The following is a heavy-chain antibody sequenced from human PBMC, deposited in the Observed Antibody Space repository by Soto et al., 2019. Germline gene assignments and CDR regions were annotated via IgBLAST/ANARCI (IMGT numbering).Heavy chain of an antibody. V-gene: IGHV1-18*01. D-gene: IGHD2-15*01. CDR2: ISAYNGNT. J-gene: IGHJ4*02. Sequence: ASVKVSCKASGYTFTSYGISWVLQAPGQGLEWMGWISAYNGNTNYAQKLQGRVTMTTDTSTSTAYMELRSLRSDDTAVYYCARDPLGYCSGGSCYLGYWGQGTLVTVSS. CDR1: GYTFTSYG. CDR3: ARDPLGYCSGGSCYLGY.